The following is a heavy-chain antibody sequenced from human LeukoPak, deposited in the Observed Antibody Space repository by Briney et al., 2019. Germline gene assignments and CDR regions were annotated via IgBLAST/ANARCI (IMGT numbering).Heavy chain of an antibody. Sequence: ASVKVSCKASGYTFTSYGISWVRQAPGQGLEWMGWISAYNGNTNYAQKLQGRVTMTTDTSTSTAYMELRSLRSDDTAVYYCARAYVQFPDYVWGSYRPNNWFDPWGQGTLVTVSS. CDR3: ARAYVQFPDYVWGSYRPNNWFDP. D-gene: IGHD3-16*02. V-gene: IGHV1-18*01. CDR2: ISAYNGNT. J-gene: IGHJ5*02. CDR1: GYTFTSYG.